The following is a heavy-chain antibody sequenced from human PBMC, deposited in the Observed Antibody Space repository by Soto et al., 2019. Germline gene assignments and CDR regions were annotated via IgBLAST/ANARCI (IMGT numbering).Heavy chain of an antibody. CDR3: ARYSSSWYVPFKPFDY. D-gene: IGHD6-13*01. J-gene: IGHJ4*02. CDR1: GGSISSGGYY. Sequence: PSETLSLTCTVSGGSISSGGYYWSWIRQHPGKGLEWIGYIYYSGSTYYNPSLKSRVTISVDTSKNQFSLKLSSVTAADTAVYYCARYSSSWYVPFKPFDYWGQGTLVTVSS. V-gene: IGHV4-31*03. CDR2: IYYSGST.